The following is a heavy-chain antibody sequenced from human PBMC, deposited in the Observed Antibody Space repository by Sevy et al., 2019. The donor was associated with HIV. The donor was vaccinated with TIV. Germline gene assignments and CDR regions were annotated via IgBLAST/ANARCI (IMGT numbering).Heavy chain of an antibody. D-gene: IGHD2-2*01. V-gene: IGHV3-21*01. CDR1: GFTFSRYS. CDR3: ASDGGCSSTSCLLYFDS. CDR2: ISSSSSYI. J-gene: IGHJ4*02. Sequence: GGSLRLSCAASGFTFSRYSMNWVRQAPGKGLEWVSSISSSSSYIYYADSVKGRFTISRDNAKNSLYLQMNSLRAEDTAVYYCASDGGCSSTSCLLYFDSWGQGTLLTVSS.